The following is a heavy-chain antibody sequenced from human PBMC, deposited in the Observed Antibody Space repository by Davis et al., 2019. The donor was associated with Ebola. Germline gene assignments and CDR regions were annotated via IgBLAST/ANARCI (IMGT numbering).Heavy chain of an antibody. CDR1: GYTFIDYF. CDR3: ARESPSTFWFDP. V-gene: IGHV1-46*01. J-gene: IGHJ5*02. D-gene: IGHD2/OR15-2a*01. CDR2: INPMSGDF. Sequence: ASVKVSCKASGYTFIDYFVHWVRQAPGQGPEYMGMINPMSGDFIYAQKFQGRFTMTRDTSTSTVYMELSSLTSDDTAVYFCARESPSTFWFDPWGQGTLVTVSS.